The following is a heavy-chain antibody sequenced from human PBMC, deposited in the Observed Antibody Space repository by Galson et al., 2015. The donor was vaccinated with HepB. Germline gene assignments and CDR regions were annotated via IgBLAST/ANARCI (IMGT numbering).Heavy chain of an antibody. CDR2: ISRHSDFT. Sequence: SLRLSCAASGFTFEDYAMHWVRQVPGKGLEWVSGISRHSDFTGYADSVRGRFTISRDNARYSLYLQMNSLRTEDTALYYCAQDLTYYYGSGSYFVAMDVWGQGTTVTVSS. CDR1: GFTFEDYA. D-gene: IGHD3-10*01. V-gene: IGHV3-9*01. CDR3: AQDLTYYYGSGSYFVAMDV. J-gene: IGHJ6*02.